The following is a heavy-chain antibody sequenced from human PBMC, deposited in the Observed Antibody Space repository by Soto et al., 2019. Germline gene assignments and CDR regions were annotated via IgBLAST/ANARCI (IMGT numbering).Heavy chain of an antibody. CDR1: GYSFTNYG. J-gene: IGHJ6*03. CDR3: ATERGVDPPVAGNTHYYYYMDV. V-gene: IGHV1-18*01. Sequence: QDRLVQSGVEVKKPGASVRVSCKASGYSFTNYGITWVRQAPGQGFERMGWISAYNGNTNYAQKFQGRVTLTTDASTRTAYVELRRLRSADTAVYYCATERGVDPPVAGNTHYYYYMDVWGKGTTVTVSS. CDR2: ISAYNGNT. D-gene: IGHD6-19*01.